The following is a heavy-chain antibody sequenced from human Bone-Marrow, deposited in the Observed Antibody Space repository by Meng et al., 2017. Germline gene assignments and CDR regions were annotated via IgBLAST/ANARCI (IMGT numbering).Heavy chain of an antibody. CDR2: KFHDGTT. J-gene: IGHJ4*02. V-gene: IGHV4-61*01. CDR3: ARDNMGSIDY. Sequence: GQRQESGPGLVKPAQRLPLTCTGTGSSVSSGPYYWTWDRQPPGKGLEWIGYKFHDGTTNYNPSLKSRVTMSVDAAKKQFSLNLSSVTAADTAVYYCARDNMGSIDYWGQGTLVTVSS. D-gene: IGHD1-26*01. CDR1: GSSVSSGPYY.